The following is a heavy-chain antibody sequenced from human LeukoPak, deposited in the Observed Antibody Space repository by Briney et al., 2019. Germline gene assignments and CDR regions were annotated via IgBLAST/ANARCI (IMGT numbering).Heavy chain of an antibody. CDR2: ISYDGSNK. J-gene: IGHJ4*02. CDR3: ATRRSSFDY. V-gene: IGHV3-30-3*01. CDR1: VFTFSGYA. Sequence: GGSPRHSCVASVFTFSGYAMHRVCDTLGKGLEWVAVISYDGSNKYYADSVKGRFTISRDNSKNTLYLQMNSMRAEDTAVYYCATRRSSFDYWGQGTLVTVSS. D-gene: IGHD6-6*01.